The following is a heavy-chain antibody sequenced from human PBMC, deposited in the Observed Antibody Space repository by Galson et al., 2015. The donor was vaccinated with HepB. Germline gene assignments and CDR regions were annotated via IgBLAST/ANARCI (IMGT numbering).Heavy chain of an antibody. CDR2: IWYDGSNK. CDR1: GFTFSRYA. D-gene: IGHD4-17*01. J-gene: IGHJ4*02. V-gene: IGHV3-33*01. CDR3: ARYDYADNVVMFDY. Sequence: SLRLSCAASGFTFSRYAMHWVRQAPGEGLEWVAVIWYDGSNKNFADSVKGRFTISRDNSKNTLSLQMNSLRPEDTAVYYCARYDYADNVVMFDYLGQGIQVTVSA.